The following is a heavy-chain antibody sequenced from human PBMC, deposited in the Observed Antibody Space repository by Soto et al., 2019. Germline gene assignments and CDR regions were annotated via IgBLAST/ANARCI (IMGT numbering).Heavy chain of an antibody. D-gene: IGHD3-22*01. V-gene: IGHV1-18*01. CDR2: ISAYSGNT. CDR3: ARDFYQSSGYCDY. Sequence: QVQLVQSGAEVKNPGASVKVSCKAYGYTFSSYGLSWVRQAPGQGLEWMGWISAYSGNTVYTQRFKGRLTMATDTSTGTAYMELRSLRSDDTAVYYCARDFYQSSGYCDYWGQGTLVIVSS. CDR1: GYTFSSYG. J-gene: IGHJ4*02.